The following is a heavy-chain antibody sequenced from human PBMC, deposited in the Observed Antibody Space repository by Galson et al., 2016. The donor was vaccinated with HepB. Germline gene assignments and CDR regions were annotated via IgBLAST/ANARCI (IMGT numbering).Heavy chain of an antibody. J-gene: IGHJ2*01. D-gene: IGHD6-6*01. CDR2: IWYDGSNK. V-gene: IGHV3-33*01. CDR3: ARDYSSSSGAYWYFDL. CDR1: GFTFSSYG. Sequence: SLRLSCAASGFTFSSYGMHWVRQAPVKGLEWVAFIWYDGSNKLYADSVQGRFTISRDNSKNTLYLQMNSLRAEDTAVYYCARDYSSSSGAYWYFDLWGRGTLVTVSS.